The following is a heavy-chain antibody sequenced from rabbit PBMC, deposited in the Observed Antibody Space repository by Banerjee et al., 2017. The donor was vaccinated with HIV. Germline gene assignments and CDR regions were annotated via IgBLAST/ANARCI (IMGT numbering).Heavy chain of an antibody. CDR2: IDTESGNT. J-gene: IGHJ6*01. CDR1: GIDFSSYYY. V-gene: IGHV1S40*01. CDR3: AREIYGGYAGGNYAYALGMDL. Sequence: QSLEESGGDLVKPGASLTLTCTASGIDFSSYYYMSWVRQAPGKGLEWIACIDTESGNTWHASWVNGRFTISKTSSTTVTLQMTSLTAADTATYFCAREIYGGYAGGNYAYALGMDLRGPGTLVTVS. D-gene: IGHD8-1*01.